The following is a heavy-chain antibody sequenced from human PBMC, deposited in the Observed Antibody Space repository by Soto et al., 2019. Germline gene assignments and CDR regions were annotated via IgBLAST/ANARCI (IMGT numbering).Heavy chain of an antibody. CDR3: ARTQDCSGGSCYDFDY. J-gene: IGHJ4*02. Sequence: GASVKVSCKASGYTFTSYDINWVRQATGQGLEWMGWMNPNSGNTGYAQKFQGRVTMTRNTSISTAYMELSSLRSEDTAVYYCARTQDCSGGSCYDFDYWGKGTLVTVSS. CDR2: MNPNSGNT. CDR1: GYTFTSYD. D-gene: IGHD2-15*01. V-gene: IGHV1-8*01.